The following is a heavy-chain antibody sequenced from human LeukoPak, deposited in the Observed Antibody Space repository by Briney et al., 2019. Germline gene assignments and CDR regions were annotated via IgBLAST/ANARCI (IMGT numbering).Heavy chain of an antibody. CDR2: IYYSRST. CDR3: ARVPNDYGALDY. D-gene: IGHD4-17*01. CDR1: GGSISSYY. Sequence: SETLSLTCTVSGGSISSYYWSWIRQPPGKGLEWIGYIYYSRSTNYNPSLKSRVTISVDTSKNQFSLKLSSVTAADTAVYYCARVPNDYGALDYWGQGTLVTVSS. J-gene: IGHJ4*02. V-gene: IGHV4-59*01.